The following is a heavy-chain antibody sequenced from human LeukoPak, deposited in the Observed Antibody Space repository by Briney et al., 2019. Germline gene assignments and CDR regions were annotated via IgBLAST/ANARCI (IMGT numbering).Heavy chain of an antibody. Sequence: SETLSLTCTISGDSTNTYFWSWIRQPPGKGLDWIGYIYYTGTTNYNPSLKSRVTISMDTSKNQFSLKVGSVTAADTGVYYCASKSTDHGELRFDYWGQGTLVTVSS. CDR1: GDSTNTYF. D-gene: IGHD4-17*01. V-gene: IGHV4-59*01. CDR3: ASKSTDHGELRFDY. CDR2: IYYTGTT. J-gene: IGHJ4*02.